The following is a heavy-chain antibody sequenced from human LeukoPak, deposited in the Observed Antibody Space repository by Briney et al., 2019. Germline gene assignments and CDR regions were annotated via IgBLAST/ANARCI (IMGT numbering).Heavy chain of an antibody. CDR1: GGSISSGGYY. CDR3: AREPIIYSYGNNWFDP. D-gene: IGHD5-18*01. Sequence: SQTLSLTCTVSGGSISSGGYYWSWIRQHPGKGLEWIGYIYYSGSTYYNPSLKSRVTLSVDTSKNQFSLKLSSVTAADTAVYYCAREPIIYSYGNNWFDPWGQGTLVTVSS. J-gene: IGHJ5*02. V-gene: IGHV4-31*03. CDR2: IYYSGST.